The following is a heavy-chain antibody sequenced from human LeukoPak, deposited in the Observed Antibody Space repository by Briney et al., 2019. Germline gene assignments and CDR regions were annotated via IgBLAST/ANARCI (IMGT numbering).Heavy chain of an antibody. CDR1: GFTFSSYA. CDR3: AKVEGYQPLGDY. CDR2: ISGSGGST. Sequence: GGSLRLSCAASGFTFSSYAMSWVRQAPGKGLEWVSAISGSGGSTYYADSVKGRFTISRDNSKKTLYLQMNSLRAEDTAVYYCAKVEGYQPLGDYWGQGTLVTVSS. D-gene: IGHD2-2*01. J-gene: IGHJ4*02. V-gene: IGHV3-23*01.